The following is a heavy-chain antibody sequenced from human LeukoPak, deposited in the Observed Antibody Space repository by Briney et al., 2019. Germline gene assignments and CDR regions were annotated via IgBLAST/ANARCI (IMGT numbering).Heavy chain of an antibody. J-gene: IGHJ4*02. CDR2: IRSQGHGGTT. CDR3: IREFYFDY. CDR1: GFTFGDNA. V-gene: IGHV3-49*04. Sequence: GGSLRLSCTTSGFTFGDNAMSWVRQAPGKGLEWVGFIRSQGHGGTTEYAASVKDRFTISRDDSKSIAYLQMNSLKTDDTAVYYCIREFYFDYWGQGTLATVSP.